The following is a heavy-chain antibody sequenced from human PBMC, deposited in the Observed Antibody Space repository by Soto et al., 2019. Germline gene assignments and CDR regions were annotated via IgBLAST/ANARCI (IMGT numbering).Heavy chain of an antibody. V-gene: IGHV5-51*01. Sequence: GESLKLSCKGSGYSLTSYWIGWVRQMPGKGLEWMGIIYPGDSDTRYSPSFQGQVTISADKSISTAYLQWSSLKASDTAMYYCARAYSSSWYNYYYGMDVWGQGTTVTVSS. CDR1: GYSLTSYW. CDR3: ARAYSSSWYNYYYGMDV. J-gene: IGHJ6*02. D-gene: IGHD6-13*01. CDR2: IYPGDSDT.